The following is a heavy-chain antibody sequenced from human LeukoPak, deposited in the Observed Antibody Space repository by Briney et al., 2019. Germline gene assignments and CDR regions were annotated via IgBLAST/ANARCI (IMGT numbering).Heavy chain of an antibody. CDR3: TGXGSGTYYGKLRYFDL. J-gene: IGHJ2*01. CDR1: XXSIXXYY. Sequence: CTXSXXSIXXYYWSWVRQPPGEGVEWSGYIYYSGSTNYYPSLRSRVTISVDTSKNQCSRMLRSVAAAGRAGCYCTGXGSGTYYGKLRYFDLWGRGTLVTVSS. D-gene: IGHD3-10*01. CDR2: IYYSGST. V-gene: IGHV4-59*01.